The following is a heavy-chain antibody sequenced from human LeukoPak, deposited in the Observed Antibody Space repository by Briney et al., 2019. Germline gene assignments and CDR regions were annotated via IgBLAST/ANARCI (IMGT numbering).Heavy chain of an antibody. D-gene: IGHD1-1*01. J-gene: IGHJ4*02. V-gene: IGHV3-74*01. Sequence: GGSLRLSCAVSGLTFRNYWMHWVRQAPGKGLVWVSRINGDGSDISYADSVKGRFTISRDNAKNTLSLQMNSLTGDDTALYYCTGGFGHNWSPFENWGQGTLVTVSS. CDR3: TGGFGHNWSPFEN. CDR1: GLTFRNYW. CDR2: INGDGSDI.